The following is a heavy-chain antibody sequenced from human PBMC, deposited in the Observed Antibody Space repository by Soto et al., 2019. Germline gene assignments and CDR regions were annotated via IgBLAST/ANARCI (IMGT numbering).Heavy chain of an antibody. CDR3: ARDLAVGLVDY. CDR1: GYTFTSYG. J-gene: IGHJ4*02. D-gene: IGHD6-19*01. V-gene: IGHV1-18*01. CDR2: ISAYNGNT. Sequence: QVQLVQSGAEVKKPGASVKVSCKASGYTFTSYGISWVRQAPGHGLEWMGWISAYNGNTKSAQKLQGRVTMTTDTSTSTASMELRSLRSDDTAVYYCARDLAVGLVDYWGQGTLVTVSS.